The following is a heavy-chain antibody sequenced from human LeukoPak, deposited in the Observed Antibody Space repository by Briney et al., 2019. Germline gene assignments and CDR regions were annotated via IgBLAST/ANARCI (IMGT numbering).Heavy chain of an antibody. J-gene: IGHJ6*02. CDR3: ARWDYGDYYYYGMDV. CDR1: GGTFSSYA. Sequence: GASVKVSCKASGGTFSSYAISRVRQAPGQGLEWMGRIIPILGIANYAQKFQGRVTITADKSTSTAYMELSSLRSEDTAVYYCARWDYGDYYYYGMDVWGQGTTVTVSS. CDR2: IIPILGIA. D-gene: IGHD4-17*01. V-gene: IGHV1-69*04.